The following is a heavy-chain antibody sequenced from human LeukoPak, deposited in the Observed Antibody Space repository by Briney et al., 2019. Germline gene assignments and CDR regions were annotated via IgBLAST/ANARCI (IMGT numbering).Heavy chain of an antibody. CDR1: GYTFTGYY. CDR3: ARGLPSTSNWELDY. J-gene: IGHJ4*02. Sequence: GASVKVSCKASGYTFTGYYIHWVRQSPGQGLEWMGRINPNIPNTDDTDYAQNFQGRVTMTRDASISTAFMELSRLTSDDTAVYYCARGLPSTSNWELDYWGQGTLVTVSS. V-gene: IGHV1-2*06. CDR2: INPNIPNTDDT. D-gene: IGHD7-27*01.